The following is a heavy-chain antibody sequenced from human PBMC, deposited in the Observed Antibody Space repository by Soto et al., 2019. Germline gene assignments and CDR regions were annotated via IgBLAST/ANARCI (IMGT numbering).Heavy chain of an antibody. J-gene: IGHJ6*02. CDR2: IKSKTDGGTT. Sequence: LRLSCAASGFTFSNAWMSWVRQAPGKGLEWVGRIKSKTDGGTTDYAAPVKGRFTISRDDSKNTLYLQMNSLKTEDTAVYYRTTDYYDSSGTSGGYYYYGMDVWGQGTTVTVSS. CDR1: GFTFSNAW. D-gene: IGHD3-22*01. CDR3: TTDYYDSSGTSGGYYYYGMDV. V-gene: IGHV3-15*01.